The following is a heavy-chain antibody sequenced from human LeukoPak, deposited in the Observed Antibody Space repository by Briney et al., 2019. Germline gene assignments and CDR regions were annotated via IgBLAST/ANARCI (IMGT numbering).Heavy chain of an antibody. V-gene: IGHV1-18*01. Sequence: ASVKVSCKASGYTFTSYGISWVRQAPGQGLEWMGWISAYNGNTNYAQKLQGRVTMTTDTSTSTAYMELRSLRSDDTAVCYCARAGQQLVRSSWYFDLWGRGTLVTVSS. CDR2: ISAYNGNT. D-gene: IGHD6-13*01. J-gene: IGHJ2*01. CDR1: GYTFTSYG. CDR3: ARAGQQLVRSSWYFDL.